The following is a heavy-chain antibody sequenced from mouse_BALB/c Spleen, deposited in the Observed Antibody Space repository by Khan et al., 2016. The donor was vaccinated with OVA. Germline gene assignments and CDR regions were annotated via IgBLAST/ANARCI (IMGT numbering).Heavy chain of an antibody. V-gene: IGHV3-2*02. CDR2: ISYSGNT. D-gene: IGHD2-4*01. J-gene: IGHJ3*01. CDR3: ARKDYYDYDPFPY. Sequence: EVQLVESGPGLVKPSQSLSLTCTVTGYSITSEYTWNWIRQFPGNKLEWMGFISYSGNTRYNPSLKSRISINRDTSKNQFFLQLNSVTSEDTATYYWARKDYYDYDPFPYWGQGTLVTVAA. CDR1: GYSITSEYT.